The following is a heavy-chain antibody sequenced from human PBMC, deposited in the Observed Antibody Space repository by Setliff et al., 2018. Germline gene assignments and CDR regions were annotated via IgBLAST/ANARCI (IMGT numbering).Heavy chain of an antibody. V-gene: IGHV2-5*02. J-gene: IGHJ4*02. CDR3: AHRGGYGADSLYYFDV. CDR1: GFSLTTSGVG. Sequence: ESGPTLVNPTQTLTLTCTFSGFSLTTSGVGVGWIRQPPGKALEWLAIIFWDDDKRYSPSLKYRLTITKDSLKRQVVLTMTNVDPVDTATYYCAHRGGYGADSLYYFDVWGQGTLVTVSS. CDR2: IFWDDDK. D-gene: IGHD3-10*01.